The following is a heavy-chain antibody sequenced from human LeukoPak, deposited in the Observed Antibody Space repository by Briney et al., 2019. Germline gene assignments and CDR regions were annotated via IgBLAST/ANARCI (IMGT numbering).Heavy chain of an antibody. Sequence: GGSLRLSCAASGFTFSSYAMHWVRQAPGKGLEWVAVISYDGSNKYYADSVKGRFTISRDNSKNTLYLQMNSLRAEDTAVYYCARGYCSGGSCYYFDYWGQGTLVTVSS. CDR3: ARGYCSGGSCYYFDY. D-gene: IGHD2-15*01. CDR2: ISYDGSNK. V-gene: IGHV3-30-3*01. CDR1: GFTFSSYA. J-gene: IGHJ4*02.